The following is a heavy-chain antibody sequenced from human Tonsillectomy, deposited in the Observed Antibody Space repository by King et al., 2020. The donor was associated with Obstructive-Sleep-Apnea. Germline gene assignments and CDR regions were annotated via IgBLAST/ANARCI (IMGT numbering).Heavy chain of an antibody. D-gene: IGHD2-8*01. CDR1: GFTFTSYS. CDR3: ARKRKAGVLMVYDSWYFDL. CDR2: IIMTSTSI. J-gene: IGHJ2*01. Sequence: QLVQSGGGLVKPGGSLRLSCAASGFTFTSYSMNTVRQAPGKGLGGVTSIIMTSTSIYSADAGKGRFTTSRENAQNSLYLQMNSLRAEDTAVYYCARKRKAGVLMVYDSWYFDLWGRGTLVTVSS. V-gene: IGHV3-21*01.